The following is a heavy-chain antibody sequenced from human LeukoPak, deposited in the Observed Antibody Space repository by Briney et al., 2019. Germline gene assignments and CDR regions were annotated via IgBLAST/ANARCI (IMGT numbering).Heavy chain of an antibody. Sequence: GGSLRLSCAASGFTFSSYGMHWVRQAPGKGLEWVAVISYDGSNKYYADSLKGRFTISRDNSKNTLYLQMNSLRAEDTAVYYCAKEVPGETPTYFDYWGQGTLVTVSS. J-gene: IGHJ4*02. D-gene: IGHD4-17*01. V-gene: IGHV3-30*18. CDR1: GFTFSSYG. CDR3: AKEVPGETPTYFDY. CDR2: ISYDGSNK.